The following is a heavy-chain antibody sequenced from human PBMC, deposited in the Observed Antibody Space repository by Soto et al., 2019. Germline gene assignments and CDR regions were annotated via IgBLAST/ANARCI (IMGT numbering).Heavy chain of an antibody. J-gene: IGHJ3*02. D-gene: IGHD3-22*01. CDR3: AGLYYYGSSGYDDAFDI. Sequence: SETLSLTRTVSGGSVSSGDHYWSWIRQPPGKGLEWIGYFYYTGSTNYNPSLKSRVTISVETSKNQFSLKLSSVTAADTPVYYCAGLYYYGSSGYDDAFDIWGQGTMVTVS. CDR2: FYYTGST. CDR1: GGSVSSGDHY. V-gene: IGHV4-61*08.